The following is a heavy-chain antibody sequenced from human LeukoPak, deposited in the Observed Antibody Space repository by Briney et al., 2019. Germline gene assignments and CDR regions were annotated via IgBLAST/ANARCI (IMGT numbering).Heavy chain of an antibody. CDR1: GYTFTDYY. V-gene: IGHV1-2*02. Sequence: ASVKVSCKASGYTFTDYYMHWVRQAPGHRLEWLGWVNPNSGGTNYAQTFQGRLTMTGDASISTAYMEMGRLKSDDTAMYYCARSRIPIFGVAISGPPDFDYWGQGTLVTVSS. CDR2: VNPNSGGT. J-gene: IGHJ4*02. D-gene: IGHD3-3*01. CDR3: ARSRIPIFGVAISGPPDFDY.